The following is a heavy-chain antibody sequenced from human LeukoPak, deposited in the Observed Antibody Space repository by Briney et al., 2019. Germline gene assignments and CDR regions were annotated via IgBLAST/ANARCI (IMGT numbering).Heavy chain of an antibody. V-gene: IGHV4-34*01. CDR1: GGSFSIYY. J-gene: IGHJ4*02. CDR3: ARHGYSSGWYGLFGY. CDR2: INHSGDT. D-gene: IGHD6-13*01. Sequence: SETLSLTCAVYGGSFSIYYWSWIRQPPGKGLEWIGEINHSGDTNYNPSLKSRVTISVDTSKNQFSLKLSSVTAADTAVYYCARHGYSSGWYGLFGYWGQGTLVTVSS.